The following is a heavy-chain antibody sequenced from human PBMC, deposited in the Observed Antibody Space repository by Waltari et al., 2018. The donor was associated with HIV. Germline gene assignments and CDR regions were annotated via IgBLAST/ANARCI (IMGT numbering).Heavy chain of an antibody. Sequence: EEQLVEAGGGGVRKPGESLGRSGVGLGFTFSQYAMSWVRQAPGKGREWIAYISSESTNIQYADSVKGRFTVSRDNAKESLYLQMNSLRDGDTAVYYCARDTLNFYFGLDVWGQGTTVTVSS. CDR1: GFTFSQYA. CDR3: ARDTLNFYFGLDV. J-gene: IGHJ6*02. CDR2: ISSESTNI. V-gene: IGHV3-48*02. D-gene: IGHD3-9*01.